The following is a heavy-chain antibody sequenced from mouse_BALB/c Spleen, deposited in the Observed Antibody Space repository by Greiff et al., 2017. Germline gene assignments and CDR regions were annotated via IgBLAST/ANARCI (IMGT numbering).Heavy chain of an antibody. V-gene: IGHV5-17*02. CDR3: ARERVYYYGSYAMDY. CDR1: GFTFSSFG. CDR2: ISSGSSTI. J-gene: IGHJ4*01. D-gene: IGHD1-1*01. Sequence: EVKLVESGGGLVQPGGSRKLSCAASGFTFSSFGMHWVRQAPEKGLEWVAYISSGSSTIYYADTVKGRFTISRDNPKNTLFLQMTSLRSEDTAMYYCARERVYYYGSYAMDYWGQGTSVTVSS.